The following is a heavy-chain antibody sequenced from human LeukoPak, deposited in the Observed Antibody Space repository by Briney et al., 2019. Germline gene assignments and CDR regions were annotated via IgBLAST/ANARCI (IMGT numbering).Heavy chain of an antibody. J-gene: IGHJ4*02. CDR2: ISSSSSAE. CDR3: AQKGGTDH. D-gene: IGHD2-15*01. V-gene: IGHV3-48*02. Sequence: GSLRLSCAASGFSFSRFGMNWVRQAPGKGLEWISYISSSSSAEHYADSVKGRFTISRDNAKNSLYLEMSSLRDEDTAVYYCAQKGGTDHWGRGTLVTVSS. CDR1: GFSFSRFG.